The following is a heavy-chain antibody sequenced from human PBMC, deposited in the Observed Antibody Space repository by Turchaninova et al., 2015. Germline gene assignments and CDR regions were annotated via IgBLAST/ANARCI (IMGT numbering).Heavy chain of an antibody. CDR3: ASALCGGDCYLIDN. J-gene: IGHJ4*02. CDR2: MSIDGSIK. Sequence: QVQLVESGGGVVQPGRSLSLSCAASGFTISNSAMHLVRQAPGTGLEWVALMSIDGSIKNSADSVKGRFTISRDNSRNTLFLQMNSLRAEDTAVYYCASALCGGDCYLIDNWGQGTLVTVSS. V-gene: IGHV3-30-3*01. CDR1: GFTISNSA. D-gene: IGHD2-21*02.